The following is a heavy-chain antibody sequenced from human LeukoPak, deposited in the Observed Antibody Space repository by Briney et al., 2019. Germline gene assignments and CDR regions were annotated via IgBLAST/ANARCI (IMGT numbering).Heavy chain of an antibody. J-gene: IGHJ4*02. CDR1: GGSVSSGDHY. V-gene: IGHV4-30-4*01. CDR2: MLYSGTT. CDR3: ARGLGYSYGIDC. D-gene: IGHD5-18*01. Sequence: TSETLSLTCAVSGGSVSSGDHYWSWIRQPPGKGLESIAYMLYSGTTYYNPSLKSRIAISIDTSKNQFSLTLTSVTAADTAVYYCARGLGYSYGIDCWGQGTLVTVSS.